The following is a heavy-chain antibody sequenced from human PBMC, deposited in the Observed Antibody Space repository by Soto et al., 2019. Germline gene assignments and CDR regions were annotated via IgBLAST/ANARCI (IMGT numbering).Heavy chain of an antibody. CDR1: GGTFSSYA. V-gene: IGHV1-69*12. Sequence: QVQLVQSGAEVKKPGSSVKVSCKASGGTFSSYAISWVRQAPGQGLEWMGGIIPIFGTANYAQKFQGRVTITADEXXSXAXXELSSLRSEDTAVYYCARDSGIVATDTYYYYGMDVWGQGTTVTVSS. CDR3: ARDSGIVATDTYYYYGMDV. CDR2: IIPIFGTA. D-gene: IGHD5-12*01. J-gene: IGHJ6*02.